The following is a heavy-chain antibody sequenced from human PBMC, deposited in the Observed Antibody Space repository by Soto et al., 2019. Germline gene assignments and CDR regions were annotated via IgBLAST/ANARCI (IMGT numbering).Heavy chain of an antibody. V-gene: IGHV1-69*02. CDR3: ARGLGYCSSTSCPDAAFDI. CDR1: GVTFSSYT. J-gene: IGHJ3*02. CDR2: IIPILGIA. Sequence: QVQLVQSGAEVKKPGSSVKVSCKASGVTFSSYTISWVRQAPGQGLEWMGRIIPILGIANYAQKFQGRVTITADKSTSTAYMELSSLRSEDTAVYYCARGLGYCSSTSCPDAAFDIWGQGTMVTVSS. D-gene: IGHD2-2*01.